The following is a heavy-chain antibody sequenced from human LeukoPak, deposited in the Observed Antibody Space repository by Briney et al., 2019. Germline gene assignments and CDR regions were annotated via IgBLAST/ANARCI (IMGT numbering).Heavy chain of an antibody. CDR1: GFTFSSFW. J-gene: IGHJ4*02. V-gene: IGHV3-7*01. D-gene: IGHD1-26*01. CDR2: IKSDGSEQ. Sequence: GGSLRLSCAASGFTFSSFWMTWVRRAPGKGLEWVANIKSDGSEQFYVDSVKGRFTISRDNAKNSLYLQMNSLRVEDTAVYYCARGGRVGASDYWGQGTLVTVSS. CDR3: ARGGRVGASDY.